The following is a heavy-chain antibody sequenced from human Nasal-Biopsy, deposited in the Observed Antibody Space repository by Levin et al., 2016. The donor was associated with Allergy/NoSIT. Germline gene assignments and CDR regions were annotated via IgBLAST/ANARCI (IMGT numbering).Heavy chain of an antibody. CDR2: MNQDGSAK. J-gene: IGHJ4*02. CDR3: VTDPWGQPLPY. Sequence: GGSLRLSCAASGFNFGSYWMSWVRQAPGRGLEWVAHMNQDGSAKFHVDSAKGRFSISRDNAKNSLYLQLTSLRVDDTAVYYCVTDPWGQPLPYWGQGTLVTVSS. D-gene: IGHD6-13*01. V-gene: IGHV3-7*01. CDR1: GFNFGSYW.